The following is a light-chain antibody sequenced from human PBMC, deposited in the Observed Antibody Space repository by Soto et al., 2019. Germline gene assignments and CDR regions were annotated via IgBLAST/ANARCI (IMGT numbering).Light chain of an antibody. CDR3: GTWDSSLSAWV. CDR2: DSN. Sequence: QSVLTQPPSVSAAPGQKVTISCSGSSSNIGNNYVSWYQQLPGTAPKLLIYDSNKRPSGIPDRFSGSKSGTSATLGITGLQTGDEADYYCGTWDSSLSAWVFGGGTKLTVL. CDR1: SSNIGNNY. V-gene: IGLV1-51*01. J-gene: IGLJ3*02.